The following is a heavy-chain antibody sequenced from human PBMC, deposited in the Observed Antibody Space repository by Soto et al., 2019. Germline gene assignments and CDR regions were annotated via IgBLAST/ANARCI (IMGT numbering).Heavy chain of an antibody. D-gene: IGHD2-8*02. Sequence: ASVKVSCKASGYTFTSYDINWVRQATGQGLEWMGWMNPNSGNTGYAQKFQGRVTMTRNTPISTAYMELSSLRSEDTAVYYCARYGRILDYYYYMDVWGKGTTVTVSS. CDR2: MNPNSGNT. CDR1: GYTFTSYD. J-gene: IGHJ6*03. CDR3: ARYGRILDYYYYMDV. V-gene: IGHV1-8*01.